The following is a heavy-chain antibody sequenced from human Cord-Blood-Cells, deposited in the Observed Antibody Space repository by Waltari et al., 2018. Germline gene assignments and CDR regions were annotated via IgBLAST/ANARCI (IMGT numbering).Heavy chain of an antibody. CDR3: ARQAEQLVFDY. CDR1: GFTFSSYS. V-gene: IGHV3-21*01. CDR2: ISSSSSYI. J-gene: IGHJ4*02. D-gene: IGHD6-6*01. Sequence: EVQLVESGGGLVKPGGSLRLSCAASGFTFSSYSMNWVRQAPGEGLEWVSSISSSSSYIYYADSVKGRFTISRDNAKNSLYLQMNSLRAEDTAVYYCARQAEQLVFDYWGQGTLVTVSS.